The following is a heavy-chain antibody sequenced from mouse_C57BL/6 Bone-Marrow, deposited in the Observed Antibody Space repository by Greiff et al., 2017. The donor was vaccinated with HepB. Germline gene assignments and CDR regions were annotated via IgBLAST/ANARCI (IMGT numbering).Heavy chain of an antibody. Sequence: QVTLKVCGPGILQPSQTLSLTCSFSGFSLSTFGMGVGWICQPSGKGLEWLAHIWWDDDKYYNPALKSRLTISKDTSKNQVFLKIANVDTADTATYYCARIEIYYDHWGFAYWGQGTLVTVSA. J-gene: IGHJ3*01. D-gene: IGHD2-4*01. CDR3: ARIEIYYDHWGFAY. CDR2: IWWDDDK. CDR1: GFSLSTFGMG. V-gene: IGHV8-8*01.